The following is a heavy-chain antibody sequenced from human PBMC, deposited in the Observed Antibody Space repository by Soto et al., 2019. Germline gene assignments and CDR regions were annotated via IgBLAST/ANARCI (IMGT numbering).Heavy chain of an antibody. Sequence: GGSLRLSCVASGFTFSSYAMSWVLRAPGKGLEWVSTISGSGANTFYADSVKGRFTISRDNSKNTLYLQMNSLRAEDTAVYYCAKRPLSIITFDYWGQGTLVTVSS. CDR2: ISGSGANT. J-gene: IGHJ4*02. V-gene: IGHV3-23*01. CDR3: AKRPLSIITFDY. D-gene: IGHD3-16*01. CDR1: GFTFSSYA.